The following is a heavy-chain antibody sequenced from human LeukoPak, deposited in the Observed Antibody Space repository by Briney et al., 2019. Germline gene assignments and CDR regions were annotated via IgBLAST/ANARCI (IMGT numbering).Heavy chain of an antibody. V-gene: IGHV1-69*13. CDR2: IIPIFGTA. J-gene: IGHJ6*03. Sequence: ASVKVSCKASGYTFTSYAMHWVRQAPGQGLEWMGGIIPIFGTANYAQKFQGRVTITADESTSTAYMELSSLRSEDTAVYYCAKTQRRYCSSTSCYSSYYYYYMDVWGKGTTVTVSS. CDR3: AKTQRRYCSSTSCYSSYYYYYMDV. CDR1: GYTFTSYA. D-gene: IGHD2-2*01.